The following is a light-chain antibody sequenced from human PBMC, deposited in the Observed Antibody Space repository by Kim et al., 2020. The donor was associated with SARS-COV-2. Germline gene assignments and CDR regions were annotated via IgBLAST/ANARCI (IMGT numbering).Light chain of an antibody. Sequence: DIQMTQSSSSLSASVGDRVTIACRASQSIGTRLNWYQQRPGKAPKLLIYGASSLQSGVPSRFSGTGSGTDFTLTISSLQPEDFATYYCQQSHSTPWLTFGGGTKLEI. CDR3: QQSHSTPWLT. CDR2: GAS. CDR1: QSIGTR. J-gene: IGKJ4*01. V-gene: IGKV1-39*01.